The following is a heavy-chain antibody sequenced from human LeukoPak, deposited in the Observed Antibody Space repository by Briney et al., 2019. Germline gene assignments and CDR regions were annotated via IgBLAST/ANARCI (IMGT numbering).Heavy chain of an antibody. V-gene: IGHV3-21*01. J-gene: IGHJ6*02. CDR3: ARVVAAAGASGDYYGMDV. D-gene: IGHD6-13*01. CDR2: ISSSSSYI. CDR1: GFTFRTHT. Sequence: GGSLRLSCAASGFTFRTHTMNWVRQAPGKGLEWVSSISSSSSYIYYADSVKGRFTISRDNAKNSLYLQMNSLRAEDTAVYYCARVVAAAGASGDYYGMDVWGQGTTVTVSS.